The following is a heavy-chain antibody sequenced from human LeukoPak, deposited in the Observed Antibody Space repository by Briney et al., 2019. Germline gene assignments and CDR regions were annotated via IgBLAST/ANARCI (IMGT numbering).Heavy chain of an antibody. V-gene: IGHV3-33*01. CDR2: IWSDGSYR. CDR1: GFIFSNSG. D-gene: IGHD6-19*01. J-gene: IGHJ4*02. CDR3: ARGQRYSSGWVDY. Sequence: VQPGRSLKLSCTASGFIFSNSGMHWVRQAPGKGLEWVAVIWSDGSYRYYADSVKGRFTISRENAKNSLYLQMNSLRAGDTAVYYCARGQRYSSGWVDYWGQGTLVTVSS.